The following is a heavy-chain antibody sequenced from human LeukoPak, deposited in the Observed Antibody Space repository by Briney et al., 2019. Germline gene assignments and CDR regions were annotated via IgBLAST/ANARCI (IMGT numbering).Heavy chain of an antibody. J-gene: IGHJ6*02. V-gene: IGHV3-23*01. CDR3: AKVGQQLDRYYYYGMDV. CDR2: ISGSGGST. CDR1: GFTFSSYA. D-gene: IGHD6-13*01. Sequence: GRSLRPSWAASGFTFSSYAMSWVRQAPGKGLEWVSAISGSGGSTYYADFVKGRFTISRDNSKHTLYLQMNSLRAEDTAVYYCAKVGQQLDRYYYYGMDVWGQGTTVTVSS.